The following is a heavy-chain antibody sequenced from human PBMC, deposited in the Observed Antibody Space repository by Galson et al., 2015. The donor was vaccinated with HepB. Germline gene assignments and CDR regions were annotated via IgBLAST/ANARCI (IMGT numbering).Heavy chain of an antibody. J-gene: IGHJ5*02. D-gene: IGHD3-3*01. V-gene: IGHV3-21*01. CDR2: ISSSSSYI. CDR3: ARDPEVRFLEWPGVGWFDP. Sequence: SLRLSCAASGFTFSSYSMNWVRQAPGKGLEWVSSISSSSSYIYYADSVKGRFTISRDNAKNSLYLQMNRLRAEDTAVYYCARDPEVRFLEWPGVGWFDPWGQGTLVTVSS. CDR1: GFTFSSYS.